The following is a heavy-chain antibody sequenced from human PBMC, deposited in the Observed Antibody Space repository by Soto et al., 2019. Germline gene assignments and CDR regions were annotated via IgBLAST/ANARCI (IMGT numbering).Heavy chain of an antibody. CDR2: ISGSGDST. CDR1: GFTFSSYA. J-gene: IGHJ4*02. D-gene: IGHD6-13*01. V-gene: IGHV3-23*01. Sequence: EVQLLDSGGGLVQPGGSLRLSCAASGFTFSSYAMNWVRQAPGKGLEWVSVISGSGDSTYYADSVKGRFTISRDNSKNTLYLQMNSLSAEDTAVYYCARRGPGTYFDSWGQGTLVTVSS. CDR3: ARRGPGTYFDS.